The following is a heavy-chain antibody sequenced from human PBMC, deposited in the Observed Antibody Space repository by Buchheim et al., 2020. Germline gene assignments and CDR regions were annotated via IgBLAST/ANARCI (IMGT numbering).Heavy chain of an antibody. D-gene: IGHD6-13*01. CDR2: IKQDGSEK. J-gene: IGHJ2*01. Sequence: EVQLVESGGGLVQPGGSLRLSCAASGFTFSSYWMSWVRQAPGKGLEWVANIKQDGSEKYYVDSVKGRFTISRDNAKYSLYLQMNSLRAEDTAVYYCARVHSSSWYSRYFDLWGRGTL. V-gene: IGHV3-7*01. CDR3: ARVHSSSWYSRYFDL. CDR1: GFTFSSYW.